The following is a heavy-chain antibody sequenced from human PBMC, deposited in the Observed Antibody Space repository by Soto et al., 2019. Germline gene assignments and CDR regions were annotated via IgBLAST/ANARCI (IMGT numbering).Heavy chain of an antibody. CDR2: INHSGST. D-gene: IGHD3-9*01. Sequence: SETLSLTCAVYGGSFSGYYWSWIRQPPGKGLEWIGEINHSGSTNYNPSLKRRVTITVDTSKNQFSLKLSSVTAADTAVYYCARGLRYFDWLPRGVAFDIWGQGTMVTVSS. V-gene: IGHV4-34*01. CDR3: ARGLRYFDWLPRGVAFDI. CDR1: GGSFSGYY. J-gene: IGHJ3*02.